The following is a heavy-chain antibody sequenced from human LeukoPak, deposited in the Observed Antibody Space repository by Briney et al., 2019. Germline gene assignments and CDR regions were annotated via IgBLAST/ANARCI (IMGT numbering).Heavy chain of an antibody. J-gene: IGHJ3*02. V-gene: IGHV1-18*01. D-gene: IGHD3-10*01. CDR3: ARAGPVAAAFDI. Sequence: ASVKVSCKASGYTFTSYGISWVRQAPGQGLEWMGWISAYNGNTNYAQKLQGRVTMTTDTSTSTAYTELRSLRSDDTAVYYCARAGPVAAAFDIWGQGTMVTVSS. CDR1: GYTFTSYG. CDR2: ISAYNGNT.